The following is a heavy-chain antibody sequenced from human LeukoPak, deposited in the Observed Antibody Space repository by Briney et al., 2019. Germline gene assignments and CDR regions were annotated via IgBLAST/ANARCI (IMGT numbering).Heavy chain of an antibody. CDR3: AKDLFYYDKGGFDY. J-gene: IGHJ4*02. CDR2: ISYDGSNK. V-gene: IGHV3-30*18. D-gene: IGHD3-22*01. CDR1: GFTFSSYG. Sequence: PGGSLRLSCAASGFTFSSYGLHWVRQAPDKGLEWVAFISYDGSNKLYGDSVKGRFTISRDNSKNTLYLQMNSLRTEDTAVYYCAKDLFYYDKGGFDYWGQGTLVTVSS.